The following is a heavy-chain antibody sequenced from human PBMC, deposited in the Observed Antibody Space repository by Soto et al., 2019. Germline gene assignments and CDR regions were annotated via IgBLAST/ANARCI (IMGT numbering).Heavy chain of an antibody. V-gene: IGHV1-69*13. CDR2: IIPIFGTA. D-gene: IGHD5-12*01. Sequence: SVKVSCKASGGTFSSYAISWVQQAPGQGLEWMGGIIPIFGTANYAQKFQGRVTITADESTSTAYMELSSLRSEDTAVYYCARGAEEMATNAFDIWGQGTMVTVS. CDR3: ARGAEEMATNAFDI. CDR1: GGTFSSYA. J-gene: IGHJ3*02.